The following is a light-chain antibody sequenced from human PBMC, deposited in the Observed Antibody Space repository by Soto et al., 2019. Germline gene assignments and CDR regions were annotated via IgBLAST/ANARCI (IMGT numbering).Light chain of an antibody. V-gene: IGKV3D-20*02. Sequence: EIVLTQSPGTLSLSPGERATLSCRASQSVSSSYLAWYQQKPGQAPRLLIYGASSRATGIPDRFSGSGSGTDFTLTISSLEPEDFAVYYCQQRSNAITFGGGTKVDIK. CDR3: QQRSNAIT. CDR2: GAS. CDR1: QSVSSSY. J-gene: IGKJ4*01.